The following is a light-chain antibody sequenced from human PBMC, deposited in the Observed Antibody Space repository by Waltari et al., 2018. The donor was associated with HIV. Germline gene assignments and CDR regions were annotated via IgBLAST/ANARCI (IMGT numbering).Light chain of an antibody. CDR2: KDT. V-gene: IGLV3-25*03. CDR3: QSADSNASLWV. CDR1: ALPKQY. J-gene: IGLJ3*02. Sequence: SYELTQPPSVSVSPGQTARIPCSGDALPKQYAYWYQQRPGQAPVLVIYKDTERPSGIPERVSGSSSGTTATLTIIGVQAQDEADYHCQSADSNASLWVFGGGTKLTVL.